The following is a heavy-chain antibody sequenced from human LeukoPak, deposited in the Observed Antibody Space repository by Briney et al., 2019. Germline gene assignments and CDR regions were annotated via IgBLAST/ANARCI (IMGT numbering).Heavy chain of an antibody. Sequence: ASVKVSCKVSGYTLTELSMHWVRQAPGKGLEWMGGFDPGDGETIYAQKFQGRVTMTEDTSTDTAYMELSSLRSEDTAVYYCATVYALRFLRYYYYGMDVWGQGTTVTVSS. CDR2: FDPGDGET. V-gene: IGHV1-24*01. CDR1: GYTLTELS. D-gene: IGHD3-3*01. J-gene: IGHJ6*02. CDR3: ATVYALRFLRYYYYGMDV.